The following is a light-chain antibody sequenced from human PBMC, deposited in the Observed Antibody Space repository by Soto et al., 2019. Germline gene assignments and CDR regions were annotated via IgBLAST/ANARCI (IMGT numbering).Light chain of an antibody. J-gene: IGLJ1*01. CDR1: SSDVGAYNY. Sequence: QSALTQPASVPGSPGQSITISCTGTSSDVGAYNYDSWYQQHHPGEAPKLIIYDVSHRPSGVSNRFSGSKSGNTASLTISGLQTEDEADYYRSSYTSATTYVFGTGTKVTVL. CDR3: SSYTSATTYV. CDR2: DVS. V-gene: IGLV2-14*03.